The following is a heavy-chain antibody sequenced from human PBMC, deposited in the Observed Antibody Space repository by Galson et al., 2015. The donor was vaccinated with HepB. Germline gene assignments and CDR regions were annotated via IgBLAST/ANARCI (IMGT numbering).Heavy chain of an antibody. Sequence: SLRLSCAASGFTFSSYWMHWVRQAPGKGLVWVSRINSDGSSTSYADSVKGRFTISRDNAKNTLYLQTNSLRAEDTAVYYCARVLRYSGYDYPDAFDIWGQGTMVTVSS. CDR3: ARVLRYSGYDYPDAFDI. V-gene: IGHV3-74*01. CDR2: INSDGSST. D-gene: IGHD5-12*01. CDR1: GFTFSSYW. J-gene: IGHJ3*02.